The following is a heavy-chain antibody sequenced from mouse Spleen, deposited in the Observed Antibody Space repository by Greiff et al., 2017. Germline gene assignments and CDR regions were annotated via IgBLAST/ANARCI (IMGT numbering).Heavy chain of an antibody. CDR3: ARGRSSGFDY. CDR2: INPGSGGT. D-gene: IGHD3-1*01. J-gene: IGHJ2*01. V-gene: IGHV1-54*01. Sequence: QVQLKQSGAELVRPGTSVKVSCKASGYAFTNYLIEWVKQRPGQGLEWIGVINPGSGGTNYNEKFKGKATLTADKSSSTAYMQLSSLTSDDSAVYFCARGRSSGFDYWGQGTTLTVSS. CDR1: GYAFTNYL.